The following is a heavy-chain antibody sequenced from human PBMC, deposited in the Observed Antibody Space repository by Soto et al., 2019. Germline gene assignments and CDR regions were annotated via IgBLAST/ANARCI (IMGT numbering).Heavy chain of an antibody. J-gene: IGHJ4*02. CDR3: ARAPYYYDSSGYYPFEY. Sequence: PSETLSLTCTVSGGSISSYYWSWIRQPPGKGLEWIGYIYYSGSTNYNPSLKSRVTISVDTSKNQFSLKLSSVTAADTAVYYCARAPYYYDSSGYYPFEYWGQGTLVTVSS. V-gene: IGHV4-59*01. D-gene: IGHD3-22*01. CDR2: IYYSGST. CDR1: GGSISSYY.